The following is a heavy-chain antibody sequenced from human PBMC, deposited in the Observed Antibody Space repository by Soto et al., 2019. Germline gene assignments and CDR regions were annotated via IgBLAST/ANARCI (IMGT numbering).Heavy chain of an antibody. D-gene: IGHD3-10*01. Sequence: TVSAGLLRRQTYFVCCLRLHKEKGLEWIGSIYYSGSTYYNPSLKSRVTISVDTSKNQFSLKLSSVTAADTAVYYCARGNLLLFLGELLPRRYNWFASWGQG. V-gene: IGHV4-39*01. J-gene: IGHJ5*01. CDR3: ARGNLLLFLGELLPRRYNWFAS. CDR2: IYYSGST. CDR1: AGLLRRQTYF.